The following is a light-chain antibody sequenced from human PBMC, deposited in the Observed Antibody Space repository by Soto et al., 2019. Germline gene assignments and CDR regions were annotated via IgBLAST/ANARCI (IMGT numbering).Light chain of an antibody. CDR2: DVR. CDR3: CSYAGRYTYV. V-gene: IGLV2-11*01. CDR1: TSDVGGYNS. Sequence: QSALTQPRSVSGSPEQSVTISCTGTTSDVGGYNSVSWYQHHPGKAPKLMIYDVRKRPSGVPDRFSGSKSDNTASLTISGLQAEDEADYYCCSYAGRYTYVFGTGTKLTVL. J-gene: IGLJ1*01.